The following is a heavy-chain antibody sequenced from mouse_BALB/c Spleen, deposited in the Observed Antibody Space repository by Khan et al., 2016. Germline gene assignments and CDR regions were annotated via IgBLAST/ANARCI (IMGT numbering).Heavy chain of an antibody. Sequence: QIQLVQSGPELKKPGETVKISCKASGYTFTNYGMNWVKQAPGKGLKWMGWINTYTGEPTYADDFKGRFAFSLETSASTAYLQINNLKNEDTATXFGARKNDGNYGYFDVWGAGTAVTVSS. D-gene: IGHD1-1*01. CDR1: GYTFTNYG. CDR3: ARKNDGNYGYFDV. V-gene: IGHV9-3-1*01. J-gene: IGHJ1*01. CDR2: INTYTGEP.